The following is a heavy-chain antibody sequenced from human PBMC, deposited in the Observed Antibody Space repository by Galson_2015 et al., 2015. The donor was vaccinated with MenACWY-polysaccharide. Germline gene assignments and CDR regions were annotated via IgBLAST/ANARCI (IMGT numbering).Heavy chain of an antibody. J-gene: IGHJ6*02. CDR2: IYPSDSDV. CDR3: ARKDHGTGSMDV. D-gene: IGHD3-10*01. Sequence: AEVKKPGASLTISCKASGYLFTSFAIGWVRQMPGKGLEWLGIIYPSDSDVKYNPSFQGQVTFSADRSTNTAYLQWSSLKASDSAMYYCARKDHGTGSMDVWGQGTTVTVSS. CDR1: GYLFTSFA. V-gene: IGHV5-51*01.